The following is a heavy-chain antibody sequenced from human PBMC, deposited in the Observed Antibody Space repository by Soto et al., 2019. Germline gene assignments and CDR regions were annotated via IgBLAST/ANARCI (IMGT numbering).Heavy chain of an antibody. J-gene: IGHJ4*02. V-gene: IGHV3-21*01. Sequence: GGSLRLSCAASGFTFSSYSMNWVRQAPGKGLEWVSFISSSSSYIYYADSVKGRFTISRDNAKNSLYLQMNSLRAEDTAVYYCARTFTPELSWVIAARPWFDYWGQGTLVTVSS. CDR1: GFTFSSYS. CDR3: ARTFTPELSWVIAARPWFDY. CDR2: ISSSSSYI. D-gene: IGHD6-6*01.